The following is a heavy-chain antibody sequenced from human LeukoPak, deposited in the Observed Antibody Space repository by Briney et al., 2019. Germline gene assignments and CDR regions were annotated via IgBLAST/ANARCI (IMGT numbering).Heavy chain of an antibody. CDR2: ISSGSSTI. J-gene: IGHJ6*03. Sequence: GGPLRLSCAASGFTFSRYSMNWVRQAPGKGLEWVSYISSGSSTIYYADSVKGRFTISRDNAKNSVYLQMNSLRAEDTAVYYCARTVGYYYMDVWGKGTTVTVSS. CDR1: GFTFSRYS. D-gene: IGHD4-11*01. CDR3: ARTVGYYYMDV. V-gene: IGHV3-48*01.